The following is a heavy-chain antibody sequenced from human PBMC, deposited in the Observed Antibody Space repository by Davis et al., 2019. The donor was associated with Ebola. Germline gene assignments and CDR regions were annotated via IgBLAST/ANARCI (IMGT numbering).Heavy chain of an antibody. CDR1: GFTFSSYG. CDR2: IRYDGSNK. Sequence: GESLKISCAASGFTFSSYGMHWVRQAPGKGLEWVAFIRYDGSNKYYADSVKGRFTISRDNSKNTLYLQMNSLRAEDTAVYYCAKDPSGSFRGYYMDVWGKGTTVTVSS. V-gene: IGHV3-30*02. J-gene: IGHJ6*03. D-gene: IGHD1-26*01. CDR3: AKDPSGSFRGYYMDV.